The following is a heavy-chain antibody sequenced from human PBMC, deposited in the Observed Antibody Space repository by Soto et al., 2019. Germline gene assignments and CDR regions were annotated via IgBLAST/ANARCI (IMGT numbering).Heavy chain of an antibody. CDR3: VRGGWNDLDY. V-gene: IGHV3-48*02. D-gene: IGHD1-1*01. CDR1: GFTFSSYS. CDR2: IGGSSSPI. J-gene: IGHJ4*02. Sequence: EVQLVESGGGLVQPGGSLRLSCAASGFTFSSYSINWVRQAPGKGLEWISYIGGSSSPIYYADSARGRFTISRDNAKNLLYLQMNSLRDEDTAVYYCVRGGWNDLDYWGQGTLVTVSS.